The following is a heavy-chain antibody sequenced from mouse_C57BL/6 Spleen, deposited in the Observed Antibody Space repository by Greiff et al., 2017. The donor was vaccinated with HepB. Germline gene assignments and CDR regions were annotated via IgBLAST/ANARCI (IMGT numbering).Heavy chain of an antibody. CDR3: ARRPVNVDY. Sequence: QVQLQQPGAELVKPGASVKLSCKASGYTFTSYWMHWVKQRPGQGLEWIGMIHPNSGSTNSNEKFKIKATLTVDKSSSTAYMQLSSLTSEDSAVYYCARRPVNVDYWGQGTTLTVSS. CDR1: GYTFTSYW. J-gene: IGHJ2*01. V-gene: IGHV1-64*01. CDR2: IHPNSGST.